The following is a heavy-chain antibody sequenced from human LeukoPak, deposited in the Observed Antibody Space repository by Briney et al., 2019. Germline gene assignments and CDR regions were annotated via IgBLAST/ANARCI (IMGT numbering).Heavy chain of an antibody. Sequence: SETLFLTCTVSGGSISNYYWSWIRQPPGKGLEWIGSIYHSGSTHYNSSLKSRVTISVDTSKNQLSLKLSSVTAADTAVYYCARGVGLTQGGAFDYWGQGTLVTVSS. CDR3: ARGVGLTQGGAFDY. V-gene: IGHV4-4*09. CDR2: IYHSGST. J-gene: IGHJ4*02. CDR1: GGSISNYY. D-gene: IGHD3-16*01.